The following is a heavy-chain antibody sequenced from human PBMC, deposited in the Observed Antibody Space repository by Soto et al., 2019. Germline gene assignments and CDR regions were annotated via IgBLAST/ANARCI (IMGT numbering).Heavy chain of an antibody. J-gene: IGHJ6*02. CDR2: INHSGST. CDR3: AVATHYSPPYYYYGMDV. D-gene: IGHD5-12*01. CDR1: GGSFSGYY. Sequence: PSETLSLTRAVYGGSFSGYYWSWIRQPPGKGLEWIGEINHSGSTNYNPSLKSRVTISVDTSKNQFSLKLSSVTAADTAVYYCAVATHYSPPYYYYGMDVWGQGTTVTVSS. V-gene: IGHV4-34*01.